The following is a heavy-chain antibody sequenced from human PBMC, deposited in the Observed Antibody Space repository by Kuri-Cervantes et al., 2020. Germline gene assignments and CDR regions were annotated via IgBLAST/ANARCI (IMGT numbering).Heavy chain of an antibody. CDR3: ARNRYSSGRYERGFDY. Sequence: ASVKVSCKASGYTFTSYYMHWVRQAPGQGLEWMGIINPSGGSTSYAQKFQGRVTMTRDTSTSTVYMELSSLRSEDTAVYYCARNRYSSGRYERGFDYWGQGTLVTVSS. CDR2: INPSGGST. V-gene: IGHV1-46*01. J-gene: IGHJ4*02. D-gene: IGHD6-19*01. CDR1: GYTFTSYY.